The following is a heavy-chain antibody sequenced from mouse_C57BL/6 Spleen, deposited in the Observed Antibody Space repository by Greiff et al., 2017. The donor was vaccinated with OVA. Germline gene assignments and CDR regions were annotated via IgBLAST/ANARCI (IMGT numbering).Heavy chain of an antibody. Sequence: EVKLQESGAELVRPGASVKLSCTASGFNIKDDYMHWVKQRPEQGLEWIGWIDPENGDTEYASKFQGKATITADTSSNTAYLQLSSLTSEDTAVYYCTKRAMDYWGQGTSVTVSS. CDR3: TKRAMDY. V-gene: IGHV14-4*01. CDR1: GFNIKDDY. J-gene: IGHJ4*01. CDR2: IDPENGDT. D-gene: IGHD6-2*01.